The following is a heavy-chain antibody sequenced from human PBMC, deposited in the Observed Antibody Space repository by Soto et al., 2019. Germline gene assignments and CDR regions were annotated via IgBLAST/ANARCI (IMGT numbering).Heavy chain of an antibody. CDR1: GFTFSVYK. Sequence: GSLRLSCSTSGFTFSVYKMHWVRQAPGKGLEYVSGISNQGDTTYYADSVKGRFTISRDNSKNTLYFHMSSLRPEDTAVYYCAAAKFITLEYWGQGTQVTVS. J-gene: IGHJ4*02. CDR2: ISNQGDTT. V-gene: IGHV3-64D*06. CDR3: AAAKFITLEY. D-gene: IGHD3-3*01.